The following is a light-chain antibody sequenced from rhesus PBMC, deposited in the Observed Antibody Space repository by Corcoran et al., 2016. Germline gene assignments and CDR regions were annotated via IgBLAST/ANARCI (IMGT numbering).Light chain of an antibody. J-gene: IGKJ4*01. CDR2: DAS. CDR1: QGISNV. V-gene: IGKV1-33*02. CDR3: QKHNTCPLT. Sequence: DIQMTQSPSSLSAFVGDTVTITCQASQGISNVLSWYQQKPGKAPKLLIYDASTSQSGVPSRFSGSGAGTEFTLTISSLQPEDFATDYGQKHNTCPLTFGGGTKVEL.